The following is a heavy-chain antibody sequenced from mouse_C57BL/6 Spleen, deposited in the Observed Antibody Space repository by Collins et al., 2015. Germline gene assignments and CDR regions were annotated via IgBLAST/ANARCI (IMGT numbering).Heavy chain of an antibody. CDR2: IDPNSGGT. CDR3: ARGTRFAY. Sequence: SYCMHWVKQRPGRGLEWIGRIDPNSGGTKYNEKFKTKATLTVDKPSSTAYMQLSSLTSEDSAVYYCARGTRFAYWGQGTLVTVSA. J-gene: IGHJ3*01. V-gene: IGHV1-72*01. CDR1: SYC.